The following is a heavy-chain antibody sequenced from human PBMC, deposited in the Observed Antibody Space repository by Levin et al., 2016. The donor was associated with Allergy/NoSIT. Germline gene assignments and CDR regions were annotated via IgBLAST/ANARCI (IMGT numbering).Heavy chain of an antibody. D-gene: IGHD3-10*01. J-gene: IGHJ5*02. V-gene: IGHV4-59*13. Sequence: PGKGLEWIGYIYYSGSTNYNPSLKTRLAISVDTSKNQFSLQLSSVTAADTAVYYCARLYYYGSNWFDPWGQGTLVTVSS. CDR3: ARLYYYGSNWFDP. CDR2: IYYSGST.